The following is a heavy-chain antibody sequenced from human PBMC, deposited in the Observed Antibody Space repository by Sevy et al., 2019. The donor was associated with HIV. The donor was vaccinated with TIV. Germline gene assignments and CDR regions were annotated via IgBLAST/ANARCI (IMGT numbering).Heavy chain of an antibody. V-gene: IGHV3-30*02. D-gene: IGHD5-18*01. CDR3: AKGGTWGYRYGVAYYSYFYMDV. J-gene: IGHJ6*03. Sequence: GGSLRLSCAASGFTFSSYGMHWVRQAPGKGLEWVAFVHYDGSKKYYADSVKGRFTISRDNSNLYLQMSRLRAEDTAVYYCAKGGTWGYRYGVAYYSYFYMDVWGNGTTVTVSS. CDR1: GFTFSSYG. CDR2: VHYDGSKK.